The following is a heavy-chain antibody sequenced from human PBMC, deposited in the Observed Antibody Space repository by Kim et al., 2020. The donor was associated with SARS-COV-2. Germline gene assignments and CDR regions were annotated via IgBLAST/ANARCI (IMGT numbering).Heavy chain of an antibody. CDR3: ARDHAGFRIVVVVAADNWFDP. J-gene: IGHJ5*02. Sequence: ASVKVSCKASGYTFTGYYMHWVRQAPGQGLEWMGWINPNSGGTNYAQKFQGRVTMTRDTSISTAYMELSRLRSDDTAVYYCARDHAGFRIVVVVAADNWFDPWGQGTLVTVSS. CDR2: INPNSGGT. D-gene: IGHD2-15*01. CDR1: GYTFTGYY. V-gene: IGHV1-2*02.